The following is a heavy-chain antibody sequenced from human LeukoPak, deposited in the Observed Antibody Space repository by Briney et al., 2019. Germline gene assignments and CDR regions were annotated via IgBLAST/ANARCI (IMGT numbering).Heavy chain of an antibody. V-gene: IGHV4-4*07. CDR1: GGSISRYY. D-gene: IGHD3-10*01. Sequence: PSETLSLTCTVSGGSISRYYWSWIRQPAGKGLEWIGRVYTSGSTTYNPSLKSRVTMSIDTSKNQSSLKVSSVTAADTAVYYCARDSGTTGEVKFDPWGQGTLVTVSS. CDR3: ARDSGTTGEVKFDP. CDR2: VYTSGST. J-gene: IGHJ5*02.